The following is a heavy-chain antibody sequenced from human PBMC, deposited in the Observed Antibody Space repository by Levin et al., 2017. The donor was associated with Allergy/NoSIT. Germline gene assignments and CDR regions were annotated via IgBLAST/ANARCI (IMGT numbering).Heavy chain of an antibody. CDR3: ARDDLGYCTTSCFTTPFDY. CDR1: GFNFSNYV. J-gene: IGHJ4*02. V-gene: IGHV3-23*01. D-gene: IGHD2-8*01. Sequence: GESLKISCAASGFNFSNYVISWVRQAPGKGLEWVASITGNGGSTYLADSVTGRFSISRDNSKSTLYLQMSSLRAEDTAAYYCARDDLGYCTTSCFTTPFDYWGQGTLVTVSA. CDR2: ITGNGGST.